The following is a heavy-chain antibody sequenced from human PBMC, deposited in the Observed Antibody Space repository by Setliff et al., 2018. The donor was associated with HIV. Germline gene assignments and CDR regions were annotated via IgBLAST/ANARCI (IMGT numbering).Heavy chain of an antibody. D-gene: IGHD3-16*01. CDR2: THASGTT. CDR3: ARGGAVSADFDS. V-gene: IGHV4-4*07. Sequence: PSETLSLTCTVSGGSISGDFWTWIRQPAGEGLEWIGRTHASGTTQCEPSLKNRCSMSIDTSKNQFSLKLSSVTAADTAVYFCARGGAVSADFDSWGQGTLVTVPQ. J-gene: IGHJ5*01. CDR1: GGSISGDF.